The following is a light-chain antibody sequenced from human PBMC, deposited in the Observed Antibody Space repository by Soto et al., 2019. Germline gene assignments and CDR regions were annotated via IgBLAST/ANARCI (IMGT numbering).Light chain of an antibody. J-gene: IGKJ4*01. V-gene: IGKV3-20*01. CDR2: GAS. CDR3: QQSGRSPQLT. CDR1: QSIRSSF. Sequence: EFVVTHSPGKLSLSPGERATLSCSASQSIRSSFLAWYQKKPGQAPRLLIYGASSRGTGIPDRFSGSGSGTDFTLPISRLEHEDFAVYYCQQSGRSPQLTFGGGTKVEIK.